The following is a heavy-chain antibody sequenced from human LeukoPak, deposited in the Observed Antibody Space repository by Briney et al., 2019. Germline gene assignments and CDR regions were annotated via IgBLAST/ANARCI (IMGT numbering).Heavy chain of an antibody. Sequence: GGSLRLSCAASGNYWMHWVRQAPGKGLVWVSHINSDGSWTSYADSVKGRFTISKDNAKNTVYLQMNNLRAEDTAVFYCVSFNETYWGRGTLVTVSS. CDR2: INSDGSWT. CDR3: VSFNETY. CDR1: GNYW. J-gene: IGHJ4*02. D-gene: IGHD2-15*01. V-gene: IGHV3-74*01.